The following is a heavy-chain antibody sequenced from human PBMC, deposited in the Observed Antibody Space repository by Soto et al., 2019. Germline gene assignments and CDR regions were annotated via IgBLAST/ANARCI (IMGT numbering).Heavy chain of an antibody. J-gene: IGHJ6*02. CDR2: ISYDGSNK. V-gene: IGHV3-30-3*01. CDR1: GFTFSSYA. CDR3: ARDRVLSSSWALRNYYYGMDV. Sequence: QVQLVESGGGVVQPGRSLRLSCAASGFTFSSYAMHWVRQAPGKGLEWVAVISYDGSNKYYADSVKGRFTISRDNSKNTLYLQMNSLRAEDTAVYYCARDRVLSSSWALRNYYYGMDVWGQGTMVTVSS. D-gene: IGHD6-13*01.